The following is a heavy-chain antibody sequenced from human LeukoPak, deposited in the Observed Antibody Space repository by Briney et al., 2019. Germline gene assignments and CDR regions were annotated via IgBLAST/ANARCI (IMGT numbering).Heavy chain of an antibody. Sequence: GASVKVSCKVSGYTLTELSMHWVRQAPGKGLEWMGGFDPEDGETIYAQKFQGRVTMTEDTSTDTAYMELSSLRSEDTAVHYCATFHYYYDSSGLFHWGQGTLVTVSS. J-gene: IGHJ4*02. V-gene: IGHV1-24*01. D-gene: IGHD3-22*01. CDR2: FDPEDGET. CDR1: GYTLTELS. CDR3: ATFHYYYDSSGLFH.